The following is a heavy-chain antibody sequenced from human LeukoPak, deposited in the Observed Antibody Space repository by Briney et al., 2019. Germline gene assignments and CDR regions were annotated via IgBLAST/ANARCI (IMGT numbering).Heavy chain of an antibody. CDR1: GFSFSGSA. CDR2: ISSDGSHQ. CDR3: ARGGESIVGANMV. Sequence: GGSLRLSCAASGFSFSGSAIHWVRQAPGKGLEWVAVISSDGSHQYYAESVKGRLTISRDNSKNTLYLQMNSLRAEDTSIYYCARGGESIVGANMVWGQGTLVTVSS. V-gene: IGHV3-30*04. D-gene: IGHD1-26*01. J-gene: IGHJ4*02.